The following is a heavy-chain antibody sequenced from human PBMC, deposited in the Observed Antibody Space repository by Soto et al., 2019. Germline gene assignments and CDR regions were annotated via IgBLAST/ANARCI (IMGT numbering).Heavy chain of an antibody. CDR3: ARPIRAAAPPAQYFQH. CDR2: INYSENT. D-gene: IGHD6-13*01. J-gene: IGHJ1*01. CDR1: GGSISSSSYY. V-gene: IGHV4-39*01. Sequence: PSETLSLTCTVSGGSISSSSYYWGWIRQPPGKGLEWIGNINYSENTYYNPSLKSRVTISVDTSKNQFSLRAEDTAVYYCARPIRAAAPPAQYFQHWGQGTLVTVSS.